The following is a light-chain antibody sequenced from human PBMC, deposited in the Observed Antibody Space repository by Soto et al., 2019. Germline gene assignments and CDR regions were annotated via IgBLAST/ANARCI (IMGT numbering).Light chain of an antibody. J-gene: IGKJ4*01. Sequence: EIVLAQSPDTLSLSPGERATLSCRASESVNRVYLAWYQHKPGQAPRLLIFGASERATGIPDRFSGSGSGTGFTLTISRLEPEDFAVYYCQQFATSPLTFGGGTKVDI. V-gene: IGKV3-20*01. CDR3: QQFATSPLT. CDR1: ESVNRVY. CDR2: GAS.